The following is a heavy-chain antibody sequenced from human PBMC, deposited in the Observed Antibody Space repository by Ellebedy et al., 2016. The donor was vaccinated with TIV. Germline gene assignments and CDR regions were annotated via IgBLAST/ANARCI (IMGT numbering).Heavy chain of an antibody. Sequence: ASVKVSXKASGYTFTDDYMHWVRQAPGQGLEWMGWINPNSGGTNYAQKFQGRVTMTRDTSISTAYMELSRLRSDDRAVYYSSKKEGTSSHLPYFSYWGQGTLVSVSA. CDR1: GYTFTDDY. J-gene: IGHJ4*02. CDR2: INPNSGGT. V-gene: IGHV1-2*02. CDR3: SKKEGTSSHLPYFSY.